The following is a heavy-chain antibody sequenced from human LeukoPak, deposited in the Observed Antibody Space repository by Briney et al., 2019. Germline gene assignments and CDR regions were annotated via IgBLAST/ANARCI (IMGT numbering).Heavy chain of an antibody. V-gene: IGHV3-74*01. CDR1: GGSISSSSYY. Sequence: ETLSLTCTVSGGSISSSSYYWGWIRQAPGKGLVWVSRINTDGSSTSYADSVKGRFTISRDNAKNTLYLQMNSLRAEDTAVYYCARAKGSSIAARMMSGWGQGTLVTVSS. D-gene: IGHD6-6*01. CDR2: INTDGSST. CDR3: ARAKGSSIAARMMSG. J-gene: IGHJ4*02.